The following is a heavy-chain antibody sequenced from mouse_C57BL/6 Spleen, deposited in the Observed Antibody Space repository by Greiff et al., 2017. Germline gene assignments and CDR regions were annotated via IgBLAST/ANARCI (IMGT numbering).Heavy chain of an antibody. J-gene: IGHJ2*01. V-gene: IGHV1-61*01. CDR3: ERGDGYCEDC. Sequence: QVQLQQPGAELVRPGSSVKLSCKASGYTFTSYWMDWVKQRPGQGLEWIGNIYPSDSETHYNQKFKDKATLTVDKSSSTAYMQLSSLTSEDSAVYYCERGDGYCEDCWGQGTTLTVSA. CDR2: IYPSDSET. CDR1: GYTFTSYW. D-gene: IGHD2-3*01.